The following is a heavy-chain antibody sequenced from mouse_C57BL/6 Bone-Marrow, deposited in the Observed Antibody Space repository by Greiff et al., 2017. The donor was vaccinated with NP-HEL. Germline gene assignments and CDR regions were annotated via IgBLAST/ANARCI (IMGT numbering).Heavy chain of an antibody. CDR3: ARDLFGRFAY. D-gene: IGHD3-1*01. CDR1: GYSITSGYY. Sequence: EVQLQESGPGLVKPSQSLSLTCSVTGYSITSGYYWNWIRQFPGNKLEWMGYISYDGSNNYNPSLKNRISITRDTSKNQFFLKLNSVTTEDTATYYCARDLFGRFAYWGQGTLVTVSA. V-gene: IGHV3-6*01. CDR2: ISYDGSN. J-gene: IGHJ3*01.